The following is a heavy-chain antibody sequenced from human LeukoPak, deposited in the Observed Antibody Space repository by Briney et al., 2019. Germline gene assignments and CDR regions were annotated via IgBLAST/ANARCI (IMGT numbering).Heavy chain of an antibody. CDR3: AKDLGDGNNY. CDR2: ISDSGVAS. CDR1: GFTFSSYT. D-gene: IGHD2-21*02. J-gene: IGHJ4*02. Sequence: GGSLRLSCAASGFTFSSYTMRWVRQAPGKGLEWVSTISDSGVASYYADSVKGRFTISRDNSKNTLYLQMNSLRAEDTAVYYCAKDLGDGNNYWGQGTLVTVSS. V-gene: IGHV3-23*01.